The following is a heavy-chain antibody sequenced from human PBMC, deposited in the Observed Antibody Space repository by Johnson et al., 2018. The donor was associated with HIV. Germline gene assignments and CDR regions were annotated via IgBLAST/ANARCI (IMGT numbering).Heavy chain of an antibody. CDR1: GFTFDDYA. CDR3: ARAGKWSGDAFDI. V-gene: IGHV3-48*03. D-gene: IGHD3-10*01. Sequence: VQLVESGGGLVQPGRSLRLSCAASGFTFDDYAMHWVRQAPGKGLEWVSYISSSGSSIYYADSVKGRFTISRDNAKSSLYLQMKSLRAGDTAVYYCARAGKWSGDAFDIWGQGTTVTVSS. CDR2: ISSSGSSI. J-gene: IGHJ3*02.